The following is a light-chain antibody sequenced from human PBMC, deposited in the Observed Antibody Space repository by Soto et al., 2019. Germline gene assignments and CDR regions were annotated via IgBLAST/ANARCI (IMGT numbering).Light chain of an antibody. Sequence: EIVMTQSLASLAVSRGEGATLSCRASQSVSSKLAWYQQNNGQAPRILIYGASTRDTGIPARFSGSGSWTEFTLLLSSLQSEDSEVDYCQQYNSWLWTFGQGTKVDIK. J-gene: IGKJ1*01. CDR2: GAS. CDR3: QQYNSWLWT. V-gene: IGKV3-15*01. CDR1: QSVSSK.